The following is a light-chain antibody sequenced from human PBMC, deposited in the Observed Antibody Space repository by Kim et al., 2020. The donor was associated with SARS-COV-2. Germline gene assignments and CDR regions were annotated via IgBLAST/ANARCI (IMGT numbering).Light chain of an antibody. CDR1: SSNTGNIT. J-gene: IGLJ2*01. Sequence: VTLFCSGTSSNTGNITVNWYQRLPGTAPKLLIFSNNQRPSGVPDRFSGSKSGTSASLAISGLQSEDEADYYCAAWDDSLNGVVFGGGTQLTVL. CDR2: SNN. V-gene: IGLV1-44*01. CDR3: AAWDDSLNGVV.